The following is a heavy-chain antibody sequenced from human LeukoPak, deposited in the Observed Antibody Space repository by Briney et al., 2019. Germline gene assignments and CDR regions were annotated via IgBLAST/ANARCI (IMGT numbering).Heavy chain of an antibody. CDR2: INHSGNT. J-gene: IGHJ4*02. Sequence: KPSETLSLTCAVYGGSFSGYYWSWIRQPPGKGLEWIGEINHSGNTNYNPSLKSRVTISVDTSKNQFSLNLSSVTAADTAMYYCARNPAPPYGVPHNWGQGTLVTVSS. CDR3: ARNPAPPYGVPHN. V-gene: IGHV4-34*01. CDR1: GGSFSGYY. D-gene: IGHD2-15*01.